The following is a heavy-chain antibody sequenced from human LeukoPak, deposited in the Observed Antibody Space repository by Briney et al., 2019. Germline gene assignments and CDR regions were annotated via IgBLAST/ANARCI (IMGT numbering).Heavy chain of an antibody. V-gene: IGHV1-18*01. CDR3: ARDWAQYYYDSSGSDY. D-gene: IGHD3-22*01. J-gene: IGHJ4*02. CDR2: ISAYNGNT. CDR1: GYTFTSYG. Sequence: ASVKVSCKASGYTFTSYGISWVRQAPGQGLEWMGWISAYNGNTNYAQKLQGRVTMTTDTSTSTAYMELRSLRSGDTAVYYCARDWAQYYYDSSGSDYWGQGTLVTVSS.